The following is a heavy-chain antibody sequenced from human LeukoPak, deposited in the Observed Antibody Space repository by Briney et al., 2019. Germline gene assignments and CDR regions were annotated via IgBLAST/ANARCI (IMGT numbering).Heavy chain of an antibody. CDR2: INPSSGGT. Sequence: ASVKVSCKASGGTFSSYAISWVRQAPGQGLEWMGWINPSSGGTDYAQKFQGRVTMTRDTSISTAYMELSRLRSDDTAVYYCARVASKKETVAGTGYWGQGTLVTVSS. D-gene: IGHD6-19*01. V-gene: IGHV1-2*02. CDR3: ARVASKKETVAGTGY. J-gene: IGHJ4*02. CDR1: GGTFSSYA.